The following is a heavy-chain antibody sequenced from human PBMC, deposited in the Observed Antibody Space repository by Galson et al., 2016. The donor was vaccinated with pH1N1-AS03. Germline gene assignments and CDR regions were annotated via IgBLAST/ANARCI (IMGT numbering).Heavy chain of an antibody. CDR3: ARVPAGLTGYYYAMDF. D-gene: IGHD1-14*01. CDR1: GYTFTSYY. Sequence: SVKVSCKASGYTFTSYYIHWVRQAPGQGREWMGIINPSDGNTNYAQRFQGRVTMTRDTSTSTVYMELSSLRSDDTAVYYCARVPAGLTGYYYAMDFWGQGTTVTVSS. CDR2: INPSDGNT. V-gene: IGHV1-46*01. J-gene: IGHJ6*02.